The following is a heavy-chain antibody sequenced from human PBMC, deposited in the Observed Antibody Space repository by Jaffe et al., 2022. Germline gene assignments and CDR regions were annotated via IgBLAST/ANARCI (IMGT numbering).Heavy chain of an antibody. V-gene: IGHV3-9*01. Sequence: EVQLVESGGDLVQPGKSLRLSCAASGFTFDDYAMHWVRQAPGKGLEWVSGISWNSATIGYADSVKGRFTISRDNAKNCLYLQMNSLRAEDTALYYCAKDIGSRLGYCTGGVCYTPHYWGQGTLVTVSS. CDR1: GFTFDDYA. D-gene: IGHD2-8*02. CDR3: AKDIGSRLGYCTGGVCYTPHY. CDR2: ISWNSATI. J-gene: IGHJ4*02.